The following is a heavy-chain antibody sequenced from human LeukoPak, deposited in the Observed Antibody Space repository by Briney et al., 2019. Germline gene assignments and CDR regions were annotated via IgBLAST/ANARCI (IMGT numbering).Heavy chain of an antibody. CDR3: AKYPSWDRGYDWHIDY. D-gene: IGHD5-12*01. CDR2: ISGSGGST. Sequence: PGGSLRLSCAASGFTFTGYTMNWVRQAPGKGLEWVSAISGSGGSTYYADSVKGRFTISRDNSRNTLYLQMNSLRAEDTAVYYCAKYPSWDRGYDWHIDYWGQGTLVTVSS. V-gene: IGHV3-23*01. J-gene: IGHJ4*02. CDR1: GFTFTGYT.